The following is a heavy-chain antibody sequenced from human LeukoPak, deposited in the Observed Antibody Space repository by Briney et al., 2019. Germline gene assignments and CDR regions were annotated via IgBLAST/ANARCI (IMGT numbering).Heavy chain of an antibody. CDR3: ARRDYYFYSMDV. Sequence: GGSLRLSCAASGFTFSSYAMSWVRQAPGKGLEWVSAISGSGGSTYYADSVKGRFTISRDNSKNTLYLQMNSLRAEDTAVYYCARRDYYFYSMDVWGKGTTVTVSS. J-gene: IGHJ6*03. CDR1: GFTFSSYA. V-gene: IGHV3-23*01. CDR2: ISGSGGST.